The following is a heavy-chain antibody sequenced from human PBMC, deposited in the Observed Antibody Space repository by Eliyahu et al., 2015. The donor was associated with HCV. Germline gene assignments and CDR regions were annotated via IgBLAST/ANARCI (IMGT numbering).Heavy chain of an antibody. Sequence: EVQLLESGGGLVQPGGSLRLSCXXXGXTFSXYAXSWVRQAPGKGLEWVSAISGSGGSXYYADSVKVRFTISRDNSKNTLYLQMNSLRAEDTAVYYCARYKKEWEPHDAFDIWGQGTMVTVSS. V-gene: IGHV3-23*01. CDR1: GXTFSXYA. CDR3: ARYKKEWEPHDAFDI. J-gene: IGHJ3*02. D-gene: IGHD1-26*01. CDR2: ISGSGGSX.